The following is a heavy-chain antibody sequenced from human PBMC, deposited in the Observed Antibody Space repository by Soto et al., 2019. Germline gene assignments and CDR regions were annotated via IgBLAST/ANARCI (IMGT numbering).Heavy chain of an antibody. Sequence: GGSLRLSCAASGFTFNIYALHWVRQAPGKGLEWVAVISFDGTKKYYSDSVKGRFTISRDNLKNTLYLQMNNLRVEDAALYFCTREDDYGYRYINYGLDVWGQGTTVTVSS. J-gene: IGHJ6*02. CDR1: GFTFNIYA. D-gene: IGHD4-17*01. CDR2: ISFDGTKK. CDR3: TREDDYGYRYINYGLDV. V-gene: IGHV3-30-3*01.